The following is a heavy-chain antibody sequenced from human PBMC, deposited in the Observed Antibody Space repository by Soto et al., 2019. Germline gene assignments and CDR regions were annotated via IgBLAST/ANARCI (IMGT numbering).Heavy chain of an antibody. V-gene: IGHV3-23*01. CDR1: GFTFSSYA. J-gene: IGHJ4*02. D-gene: IGHD3-3*01. Sequence: EVQLLESGGGLVQPGGSLRLSCAASGFTFSSYAMSWVSQAPGKGLEWVSAISGSGGSTYYADSVKGRFTISRDNSKNTLYLQMNSLRAEDTAVYYCAKDSSYYDFWSGYYDYWGQGTLVTVSS. CDR2: ISGSGGST. CDR3: AKDSSYYDFWSGYYDY.